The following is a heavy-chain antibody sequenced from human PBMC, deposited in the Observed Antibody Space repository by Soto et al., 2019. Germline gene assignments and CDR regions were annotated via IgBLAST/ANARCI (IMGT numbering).Heavy chain of an antibody. D-gene: IGHD2-15*01. Sequence: QVQLVESGGGVVQPGRSLRLSCAASGFTFSSYAMHWVRQAPGKGLEWVAVISYDGSNKYYADSVKGRITDSRDNSKNTLYLQMNSLRAEDTAVDYCATVEMVAEYFQHWGQGTLVTVSS. V-gene: IGHV3-30-3*01. J-gene: IGHJ1*01. CDR3: ATVEMVAEYFQH. CDR2: ISYDGSNK. CDR1: GFTFSSYA.